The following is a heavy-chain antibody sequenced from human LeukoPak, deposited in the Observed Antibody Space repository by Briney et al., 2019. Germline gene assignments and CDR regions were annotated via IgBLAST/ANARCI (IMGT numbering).Heavy chain of an antibody. V-gene: IGHV3-33*01. Sequence: PGRSLRLSCTASGFIFRSYGMHWVRQTPGEGLEWVAAIWYDGRDKYYADSVKGRFSISRDNAKNTVYLQMNSLRAEDTGIYYCARGTSAGGPISPFDFWGQGTVVTVSS. CDR1: GFIFRSYG. J-gene: IGHJ4*02. CDR3: ARGTSAGGPISPFDF. D-gene: IGHD6-13*01. CDR2: IWYDGRDK.